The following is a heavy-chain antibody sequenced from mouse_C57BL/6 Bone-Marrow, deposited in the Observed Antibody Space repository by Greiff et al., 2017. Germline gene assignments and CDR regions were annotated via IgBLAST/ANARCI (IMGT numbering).Heavy chain of an antibody. Sequence: EVKLQESGGGLVQPGGSMKLSCVASGFTFSNYWMNWVRQSPEKGLAWVAQIRLKSDTYETHDAVSVKGRFTISRDDSKSSVYLQMNNLGAEDTGSYYCTGLCAWFAYWGQGTLVTVSA. V-gene: IGHV6-3*01. CDR3: TGLCAWFAY. J-gene: IGHJ3*01. CDR2: IRLKSDTYET. CDR1: GFTFSNYW.